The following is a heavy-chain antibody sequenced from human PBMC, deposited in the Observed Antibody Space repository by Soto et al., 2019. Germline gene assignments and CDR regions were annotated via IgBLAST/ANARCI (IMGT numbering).Heavy chain of an antibody. D-gene: IGHD4-17*01. CDR1: GGAFSGYY. CDR2: INHSGST. J-gene: IGHJ4*02. CDR3: ARAAVTTDHFDY. Sequence: PSETLSLTCAVYGGAFSGYYWSWIRQPPGKGLEWIGEINHSGSTNYNPSLKSRVTISVDTSKNQFSLKLSFVTAADTAVYYCARAAVTTDHFDYWGQGTLVTASS. V-gene: IGHV4-34*01.